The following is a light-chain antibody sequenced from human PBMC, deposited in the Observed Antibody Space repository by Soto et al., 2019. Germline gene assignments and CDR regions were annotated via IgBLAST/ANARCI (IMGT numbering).Light chain of an antibody. V-gene: IGKV3-15*01. CDR3: QQYDNRPVT. Sequence: EIMMTQSPATLSVSPGEGATLSCRASQSVNSNLAWYQQKPGQAPRLLIYYASTRATGIPARFSGRGSGTEFTLTITSLQSEDFAVYYCQQYDNRPVTFGHGTKVDIK. CDR1: QSVNSN. CDR2: YAS. J-gene: IGKJ3*01.